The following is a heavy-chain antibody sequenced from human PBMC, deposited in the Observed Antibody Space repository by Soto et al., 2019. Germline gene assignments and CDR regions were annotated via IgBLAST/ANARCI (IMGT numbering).Heavy chain of an antibody. Sequence: PGGSLRLSCAASGFTFSSYSIHWVRQAPGKGLEWVAVISYDGSNKYYADSVKGRFTISRDNSKNTLYLQMNSLRAEDTAVYYFSRDLGYYDSSGYQYYYYGMDVWGQGTTVTVSS. CDR1: GFTFSSYS. V-gene: IGHV3-30-3*01. D-gene: IGHD3-22*01. J-gene: IGHJ6*02. CDR2: ISYDGSNK. CDR3: SRDLGYYDSSGYQYYYYGMDV.